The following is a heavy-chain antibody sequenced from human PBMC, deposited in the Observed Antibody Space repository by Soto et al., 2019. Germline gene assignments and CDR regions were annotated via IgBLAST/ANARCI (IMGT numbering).Heavy chain of an antibody. Sequence: SETLSLTCTVSGGSISSGGYYWSWIRQHPGKGLEWIGYIYYSGSTYYNPSLKSRVTISVDKSKNQFSLKLSSVTAADTAVYYCAREKQQLDYFDYWGQGTLVTVSS. V-gene: IGHV4-31*03. CDR1: GGSISSGGYY. CDR3: AREKQQLDYFDY. CDR2: IYYSGST. J-gene: IGHJ4*02. D-gene: IGHD6-13*01.